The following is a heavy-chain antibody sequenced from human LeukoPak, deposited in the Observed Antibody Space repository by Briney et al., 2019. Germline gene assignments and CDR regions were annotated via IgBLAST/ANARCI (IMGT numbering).Heavy chain of an antibody. D-gene: IGHD3-22*01. V-gene: IGHV4-4*07. Sequence: SSETLSLSCTVSGDSISSYYWSWLRQPAGKGLEWIGRIYTRGSTNYNPSLKSRVTMSVDTSKNQFSLKLSSVTAADTAVYYCAREEANDSSGYYYAYWGQGTLVTVSS. CDR1: GDSISSYY. CDR3: AREEANDSSGYYYAY. J-gene: IGHJ4*02. CDR2: IYTRGST.